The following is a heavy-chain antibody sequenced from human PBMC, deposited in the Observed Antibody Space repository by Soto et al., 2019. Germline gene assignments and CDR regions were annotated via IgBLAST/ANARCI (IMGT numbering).Heavy chain of an antibody. CDR3: ARHVPLYYDILTGPDP. CDR1: GGSISSYD. Sequence: SETLSLTCTVSGGSISSYDWSWIRQPPGKGLEWIGYIYYSGSTNYNPSLKSRVTISVDTSKNQFSLKLSSVTAADTAVYYCARHVPLYYDILTGPDPWGRGTLVTVSS. V-gene: IGHV4-59*08. J-gene: IGHJ5*02. D-gene: IGHD3-9*01. CDR2: IYYSGST.